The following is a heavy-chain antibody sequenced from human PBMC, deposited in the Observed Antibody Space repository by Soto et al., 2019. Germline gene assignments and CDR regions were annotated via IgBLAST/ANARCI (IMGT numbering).Heavy chain of an antibody. J-gene: IGHJ5*02. CDR3: ARSSGIAAAGTYDWFDP. D-gene: IGHD6-13*01. CDR1: GGTLSSYA. Sequence: ASVKVSCKASGGTLSSYAISGVRQAPGQGLEWMGRIIPIFGTANYAQKFQGRVTITADESTSTAYMELSSLRSEDTAVYYCARSSGIAAAGTYDWFDPWGQGTLVTVSS. V-gene: IGHV1-69*13. CDR2: IIPIFGTA.